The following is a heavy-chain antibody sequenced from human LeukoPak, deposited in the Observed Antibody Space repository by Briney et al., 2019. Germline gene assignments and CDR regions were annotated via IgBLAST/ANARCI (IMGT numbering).Heavy chain of an antibody. V-gene: IGHV4-59*01. Sequence: SETLSLTCTVSGGSISSSYWSWIRQPPGKGLEWIGYIYYSGSTNYNPSLKSRVTISVDTSKIQFSLKLTSVTAADTAVYYCARAGYDFWSGYYLNDYWGQGTLVTVSS. CDR2: IYYSGST. J-gene: IGHJ4*02. CDR1: GGSISSSY. CDR3: ARAGYDFWSGYYLNDY. D-gene: IGHD3-3*01.